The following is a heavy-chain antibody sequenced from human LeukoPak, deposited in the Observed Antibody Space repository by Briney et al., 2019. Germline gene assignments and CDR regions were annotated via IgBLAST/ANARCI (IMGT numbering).Heavy chain of an antibody. Sequence: GGSLRLSCAASGFTFSSYGMHWVRQAPGKGLEWVAVISYDGSNKYYADSVKGRFTISRDNSKNTLYLQMNSLRAEDTAVYYCARHCYYYYMDVWGKGTTVTVSS. CDR1: GFTFSSYG. CDR3: ARHCYYYYMDV. CDR2: ISYDGSNK. V-gene: IGHV3-30*03. J-gene: IGHJ6*03.